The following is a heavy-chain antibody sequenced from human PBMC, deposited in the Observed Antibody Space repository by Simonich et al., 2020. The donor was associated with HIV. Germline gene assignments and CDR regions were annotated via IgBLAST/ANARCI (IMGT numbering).Heavy chain of an antibody. CDR2: ISSRSSYI. Sequence: EVQLVESGGGLVKPGGSLRLSCAASGFTFSSYTMNWVRQAPGKGVEWGTSISSRSSYIYNADSVRGRFTISRDNAKNSLYLQMNSLRAEDTAVYYCAKDDGAAVANWYFDLWGRGTLVTVSS. CDR1: GFTFSSYT. V-gene: IGHV3-21*04. D-gene: IGHD5-12*01. J-gene: IGHJ2*01. CDR3: AKDDGAAVANWYFDL.